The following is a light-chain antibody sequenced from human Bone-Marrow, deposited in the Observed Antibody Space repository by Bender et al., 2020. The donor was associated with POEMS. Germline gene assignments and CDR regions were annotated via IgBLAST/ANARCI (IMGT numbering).Light chain of an antibody. V-gene: IGLV1-50*01. Sequence: QPVLTQPPSVSGAPGQRVTIPCTGSRSNIGAGYPVHWYQQLPGKAPKLLIFGNYNRPSGVPDRFSGSKSGTSASLAISGLRSEDEADYYCAAWDDSLSGHVFGGGTQLTVL. CDR3: AAWDDSLSGHV. CDR1: RSNIGAGYP. CDR2: GNY. J-gene: IGLJ7*01.